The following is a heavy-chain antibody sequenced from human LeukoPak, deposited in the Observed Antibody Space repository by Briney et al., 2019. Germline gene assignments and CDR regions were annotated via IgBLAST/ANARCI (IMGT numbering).Heavy chain of an antibody. V-gene: IGHV3-30*18. D-gene: IGHD6-19*01. CDR2: MSHDGSNK. Sequence: GGSLRLSCAASGFTFSSYAMHWVRQAPGKGLGWVAVMSHDGSNKYYGDSVKGRFTISRDNSKNTLYLQMNSLRAEDTAVYYCAKLDSSGWSRPFDYWGQGTLVTVSS. CDR3: AKLDSSGWSRPFDY. CDR1: GFTFSSYA. J-gene: IGHJ4*02.